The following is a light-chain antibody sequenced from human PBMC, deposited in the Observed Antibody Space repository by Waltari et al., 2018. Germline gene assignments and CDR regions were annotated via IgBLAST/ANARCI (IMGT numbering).Light chain of an antibody. CDR3: SSYTLTTSV. J-gene: IGLJ2*01. Sequence: QSALTQPASVSGSPGQSITISCSGANSDIGVYTYVSWYQQHPGKAPTLLIYDVYSRPSGVSLRFSGSKSGNTSSLTISGLQPEDEADYYCSSYTLTTSVFGGGTKVTVL. V-gene: IGLV2-14*03. CDR1: NSDIGVYTY. CDR2: DVY.